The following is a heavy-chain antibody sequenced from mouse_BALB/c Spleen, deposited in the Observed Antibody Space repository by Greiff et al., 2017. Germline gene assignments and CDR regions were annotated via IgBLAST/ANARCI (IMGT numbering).Heavy chain of an antibody. V-gene: IGHV5-17*02. J-gene: IGHJ2*01. CDR2: ISSGSSTI. CDR1: GFTFSSFG. D-gene: IGHD2-14*01. Sequence: DVMLVESGGGLVQPGGSRKLSCAASGFTFSSFGMHWVRQAPEKGLEWVAYISSGSSTIYYADTVKGRFTISRDNPKNTLFLQMTSLRSEDTAMYYCARGGYYRYPYYFDYWGQGTTLTVSS. CDR3: ARGGYYRYPYYFDY.